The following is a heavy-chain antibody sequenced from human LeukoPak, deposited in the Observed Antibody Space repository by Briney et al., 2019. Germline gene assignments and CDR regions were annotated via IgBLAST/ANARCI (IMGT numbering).Heavy chain of an antibody. D-gene: IGHD2-2*01. CDR1: GFTFSSYE. CDR2: ISSSGSTI. CDR3: ASPYCSSTSCSLDDY. Sequence: LAGGSLRLSCAASGFTFSSYEVNWVRQAPGKGLEWVSYISSSGSTIYYADSVKGRFTISRDNAKNSLYLQMNSLRAEDTAVYYCASPYCSSTSCSLDDYWGQGTLVTVSS. V-gene: IGHV3-48*03. J-gene: IGHJ4*02.